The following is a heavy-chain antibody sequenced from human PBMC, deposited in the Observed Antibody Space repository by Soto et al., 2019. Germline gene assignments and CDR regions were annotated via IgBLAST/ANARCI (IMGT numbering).Heavy chain of an antibody. CDR1: GFTFSSSA. V-gene: IGHV3-23*01. J-gene: IGHJ6*02. Sequence: EVQLLESGGGLVQPGGSLRLSCAASGFTFSSSAMSWVRQAPGKGLEWVSALSVSGGSTYYADSVKGRVTISRDNSKNTLYLQMNSLRAEDTAVYYCAKVPITSRIGMDVWGQGTLVTVSS. CDR3: AKVPITSRIGMDV. D-gene: IGHD3-10*01. CDR2: LSVSGGST.